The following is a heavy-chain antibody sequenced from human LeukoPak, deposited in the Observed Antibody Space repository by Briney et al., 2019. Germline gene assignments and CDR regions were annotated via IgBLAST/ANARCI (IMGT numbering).Heavy chain of an antibody. D-gene: IGHD3-16*01. J-gene: IGHJ4*02. CDR3: AWSYVWGRFDS. Sequence: SETLSLTCGVSGGSFSQYSRNWIRQSPEKGLEWIGEVNQSGGTTYNPSLKSRVTISVDPSKNQFSLKWVSVTAADTAVYFCAWSYVWGRFDSWGQGTLVTVSS. CDR1: GGSFSQYS. V-gene: IGHV4-34*01. CDR2: VNQSGGT.